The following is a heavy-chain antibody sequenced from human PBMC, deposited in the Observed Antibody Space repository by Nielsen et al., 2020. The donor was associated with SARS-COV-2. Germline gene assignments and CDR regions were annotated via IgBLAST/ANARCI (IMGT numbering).Heavy chain of an antibody. D-gene: IGHD1-1*01. Sequence: GESLRLSCAASGFTFSSYAMHWVRQAPGKGLEWVAVISYDGSNKYYADSVKGRFTISRDNSKNTLYLQMNSLRAEDTAVYYCARDDWNDGYGMDVWGQGTTVTVSS. CDR2: ISYDGSNK. V-gene: IGHV3-30-3*01. CDR1: GFTFSSYA. J-gene: IGHJ6*02. CDR3: ARDDWNDGYGMDV.